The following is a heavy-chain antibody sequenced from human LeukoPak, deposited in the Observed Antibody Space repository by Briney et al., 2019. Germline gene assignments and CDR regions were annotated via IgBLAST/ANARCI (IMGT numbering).Heavy chain of an antibody. J-gene: IGHJ6*02. CDR3: ARGGILGGDFWSGYYSYHYYGMDV. CDR1: GYTFTSYD. Sequence: ASVKVSCKASGYTFTSYDINWVRQATGQGLEWMGWMNPNSGNTGYAQKFQGRVTMTRNTSISTAYMELSSLRSEDTAVYYCARGGILGGDFWSGYYSYHYYGMDVWGQGTTVTVSS. V-gene: IGHV1-8*01. CDR2: MNPNSGNT. D-gene: IGHD3-3*01.